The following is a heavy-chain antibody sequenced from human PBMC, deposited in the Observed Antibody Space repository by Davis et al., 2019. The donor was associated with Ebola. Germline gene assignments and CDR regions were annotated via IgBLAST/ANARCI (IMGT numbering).Heavy chain of an antibody. J-gene: IGHJ4*02. CDR3: ARPSFGVVIAFDY. D-gene: IGHD3-3*01. CDR2: IYYSGRT. V-gene: IGHV4-39*01. CDR1: GGSISSSSYY. Sequence: MPGGSLRLSCTVSGGSISSSSYYWVWIRQPPGKGLEWIGSIYYSGRTYYNPSLKSRVTISVDTSKNQFSLKLSSVTAADTAVYYCARPSFGVVIAFDYWGQGTLVTVSS.